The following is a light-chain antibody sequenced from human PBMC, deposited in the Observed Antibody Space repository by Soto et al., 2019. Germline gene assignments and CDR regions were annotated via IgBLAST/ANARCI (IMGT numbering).Light chain of an antibody. Sequence: EIQMTKSPATLYVSPEETVTLSCRASQGVTSSRVAWDQQRPGQAPRLLLYGGSTRAFGIPARFSGGGSWTEFTLTISSLLAGDLAVYHCQQYGTGSAWTFGHGTKV. CDR2: GGS. J-gene: IGKJ1*01. CDR1: QGVTSS. V-gene: IGKV3D-15*01. CDR3: QQYGTGSAWT.